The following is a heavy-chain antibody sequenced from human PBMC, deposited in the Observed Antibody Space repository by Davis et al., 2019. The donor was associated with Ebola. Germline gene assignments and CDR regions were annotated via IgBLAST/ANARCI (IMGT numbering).Heavy chain of an antibody. Sequence: PGGSLRLSCAASGFTFSSYSMNWVRQAPGKGLEWVSAISGSGGSTYYADSVKGRFTISRDNSQNTVYLQMNSLRAEDTAVYYCASGRFLEWLFYWGQGTLVTVSS. CDR1: GFTFSSYS. D-gene: IGHD3-3*01. CDR3: ASGRFLEWLFY. CDR2: ISGSGGST. V-gene: IGHV3-23*01. J-gene: IGHJ4*02.